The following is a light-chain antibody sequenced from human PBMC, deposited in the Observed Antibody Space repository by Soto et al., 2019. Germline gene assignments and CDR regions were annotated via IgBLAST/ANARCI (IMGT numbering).Light chain of an antibody. V-gene: IGKV3-20*01. CDR1: QSVSSNF. J-gene: IGKJ4*01. CDR2: GAS. Sequence: EIVLTQSPGTLSLSPGERATLSCRASQSVSSNFLAWYQEKPGQAPRLLIYGASSRATGIPDRFSGSGSGTDFTLAISRLEPEDFAVYYCRQYGYSLGFAFGGGTNV. CDR3: RQYGYSLGFA.